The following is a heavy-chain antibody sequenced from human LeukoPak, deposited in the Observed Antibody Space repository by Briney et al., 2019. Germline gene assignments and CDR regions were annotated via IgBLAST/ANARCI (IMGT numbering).Heavy chain of an antibody. J-gene: IGHJ6*02. CDR1: GFSFRDFA. CDR3: AKILRPVTSFPQFYFFGMDV. D-gene: IGHD4-17*01. Sequence: GGSLRLSCAASGFSFRDFAMTWVRQAPGKGLEWVSTVSGTGDDTYYSDTVKGRFTMSRDNSENTLDLQMNSLRVEDTAVYYCAKILRPVTSFPQFYFFGMDVWGQGTTVIVSS. V-gene: IGHV3-23*01. CDR2: VSGTGDDT.